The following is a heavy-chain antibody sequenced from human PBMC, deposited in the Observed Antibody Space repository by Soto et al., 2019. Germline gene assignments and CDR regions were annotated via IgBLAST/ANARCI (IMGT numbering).Heavy chain of an antibody. CDR1: GYKVSTWHNFTSYW. CDR3: ARLGFNYDFLSCYYKVHHHNGIDV. J-gene: IGHJ6*02. D-gene: IGHD3-3*01. CDR2: IYPGDSDT. V-gene: IGHV5-51*01. Sequence: GESLKISCMGSGYKVSTWHNFTSYWIAWVRQMPGEGLEWMGIIYPGDSDTRYSPSFQGRVTISADKSINSVYLQWSSLKASDTATYYCARLGFNYDFLSCYYKVHHHNGIDVWCQGTTVTVSS.